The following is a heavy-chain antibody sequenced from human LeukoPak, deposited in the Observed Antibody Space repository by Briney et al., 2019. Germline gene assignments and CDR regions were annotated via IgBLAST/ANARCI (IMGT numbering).Heavy chain of an antibody. Sequence: SETLSFTCTVSGGSISSYYWSWIRQPPGKGLEWIGYIYYSGSTNYNPSLKSRVTISVDTSKNQFSLKLSSVTAADTAVYYCARDIVAVIWGQGTLVTVSS. CDR1: GGSISSYY. V-gene: IGHV4-59*01. CDR3: ARDIVAVI. D-gene: IGHD5-12*01. J-gene: IGHJ4*02. CDR2: IYYSGST.